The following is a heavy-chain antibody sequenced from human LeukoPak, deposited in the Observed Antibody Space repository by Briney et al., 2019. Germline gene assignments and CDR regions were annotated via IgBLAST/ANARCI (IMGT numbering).Heavy chain of an antibody. D-gene: IGHD4-4*01. J-gene: IGHJ6*02. V-gene: IGHV4-39*07. CDR2: IYYGGST. Sequence: PSETLSLTCSVSGGSISSRTYHWAWIRQPPGKGLEWIGNIYYGGSTYYNPSLKSRVTISVDTSKNQFSLKLSSVTAADTAVYYCARGRGTVIPYYYYGMDVWGQGTTVTVS. CDR1: GGSISSRTYH. CDR3: ARGRGTVIPYYYYGMDV.